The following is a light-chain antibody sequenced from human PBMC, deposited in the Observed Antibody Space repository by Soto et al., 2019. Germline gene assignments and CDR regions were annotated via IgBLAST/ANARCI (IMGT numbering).Light chain of an antibody. CDR3: HLPICDPLS. Sequence: KRKRLYLSSFSASTGDRVTITCRASQGISSYLAWYQQKPGKAPKLLIYAASTLQSGVPSRFSGSGSGTDFTLTVCGLQSESFASCCTHLPICDPLSSGQGTRLEI. J-gene: IGKJ5*01. CDR1: QGISSY. CDR2: AAS. V-gene: IGKV1-8*01.